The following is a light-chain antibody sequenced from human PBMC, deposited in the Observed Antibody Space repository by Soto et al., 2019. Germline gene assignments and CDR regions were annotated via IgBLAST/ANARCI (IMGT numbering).Light chain of an antibody. Sequence: QSALTQPASVSGSPGQSITISCTGTSSDVGGYDYVSWYQQHPGKAPKLMIFDVNYRPSGISDRFSGSKSGNTASLTISGLQADDEADYYCSSYSSTSALKFGTGTKLTVL. CDR3: SSYSSTSALK. CDR1: SSDVGGYDY. J-gene: IGLJ1*01. V-gene: IGLV2-14*03. CDR2: DVN.